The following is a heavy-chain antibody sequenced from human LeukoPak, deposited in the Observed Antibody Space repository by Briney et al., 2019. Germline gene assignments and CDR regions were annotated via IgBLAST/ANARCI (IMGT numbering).Heavy chain of an antibody. CDR3: SKKGQNEDYGKPD. CDR1: GFTFSTYN. J-gene: IGHJ4*02. CDR2: ITSGSGTI. V-gene: IGHV3-48*01. D-gene: IGHD4-17*01. Sequence: PGGSLRLSCAASGFTFSTYNMNWVRQAPGKGLEWVSFITSGSGTIYYADSAKGRFTISRDNSRSTLYLQMNSLRAEDTAVYYCSKKGQNEDYGKPDWGQGTLVTVSS.